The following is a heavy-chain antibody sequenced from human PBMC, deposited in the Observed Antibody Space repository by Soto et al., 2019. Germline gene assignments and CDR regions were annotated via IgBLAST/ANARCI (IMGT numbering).Heavy chain of an antibody. D-gene: IGHD2-2*01. J-gene: IGHJ4*02. CDR2: IKSKTDGGTT. V-gene: IGHV3-15*01. Sequence: GGSLRLSCAASGFTFSNAWMSWVRQAPGKGLEWVGRIKSKTDGGTTDYAAPVKGRFTISRDDSKNTLYLQMNSLKTEDTAVYYCTTDVPPFQYQLPVWGQGTLVTVSS. CDR1: GFTFSNAW. CDR3: TTDVPPFQYQLPV.